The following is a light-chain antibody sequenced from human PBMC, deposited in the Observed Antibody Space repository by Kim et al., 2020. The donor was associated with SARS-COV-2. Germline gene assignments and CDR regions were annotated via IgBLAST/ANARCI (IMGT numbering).Light chain of an antibody. CDR1: QSVSSDY. CDR3: QEYGWSPRLA. J-gene: IGKJ4*01. Sequence: IVLTQSPGTLSLSPGDRATLSCRASQSVSSDYLAWYQKKPGQPPRLLIYAASTRATGIPDRFSGGGSGTDFTLIVDRLETEDIGVYYCQEYGWSPRLAFGGGSKVDIK. CDR2: AAS. V-gene: IGKV3-20*01.